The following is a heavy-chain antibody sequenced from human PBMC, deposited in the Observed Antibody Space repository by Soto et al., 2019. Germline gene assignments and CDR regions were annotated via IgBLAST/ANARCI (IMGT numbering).Heavy chain of an antibody. Sequence: QVQLVESGGGVVQPGRSLRLSCAASGLTFSNYGMHWVRQAPGKGLEWVAVTWSDGSNKYYADPVKGRFTISRDNAKNTLYLQMNSLSADDTAGYYCAIGGFTFDTWGQGTLVTVSS. CDR3: AIGGFTFDT. CDR1: GLTFSNYG. J-gene: IGHJ4*02. V-gene: IGHV3-33*01. CDR2: TWSDGSNK. D-gene: IGHD3-10*01.